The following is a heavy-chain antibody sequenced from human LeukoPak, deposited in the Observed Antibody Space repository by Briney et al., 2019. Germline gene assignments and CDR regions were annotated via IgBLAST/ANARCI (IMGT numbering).Heavy chain of an antibody. CDR3: AKVDPPIIEGGRGEAFDV. CDR2: TSPYEDYP. V-gene: IGHV1-18*01. Sequence: GASVEVSCKASGYSFTNFGITWVRQAPGQGLQWMGWTSPYEDYPTYAQKFQGRVTMTTETSTNTAYMELRSLTSDDTAVYYCAKVDPPIIEGGRGEAFDVWGQGTLVTVSS. J-gene: IGHJ3*01. CDR1: GYSFTNFG. D-gene: IGHD1-26*01.